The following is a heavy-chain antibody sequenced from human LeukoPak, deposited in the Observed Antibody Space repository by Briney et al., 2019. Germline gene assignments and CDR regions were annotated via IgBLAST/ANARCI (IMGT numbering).Heavy chain of an antibody. CDR1: GYTFTSYG. D-gene: IGHD1-26*01. CDR2: MNPNSGNT. J-gene: IGHJ4*02. CDR3: ARDRGSYSRDFDY. V-gene: IGHV1-8*02. Sequence: ASVKVSCKASGYTFTSYGISWVRQAPGQGLEWMGWMNPNSGNTGYAQKFQGRVTMTRNTSISTAYMELSSLRSEDTAVYYCARDRGSYSRDFDYWGQGTLVTVSS.